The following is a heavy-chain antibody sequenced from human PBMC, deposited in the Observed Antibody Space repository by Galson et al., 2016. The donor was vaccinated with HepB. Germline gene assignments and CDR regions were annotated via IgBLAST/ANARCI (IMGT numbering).Heavy chain of an antibody. V-gene: IGHV3-7*02. Sequence: SPRLSCAASGFTVSSDYMNWVRQAPGKRLECVANIKQDGSEQYYVDSVKGRFTISRDNAKNTLYLQMNSLRAEDTAVYYCARGGSRPIDYWGQGTLVTVSS. CDR2: IKQDGSEQ. CDR1: GFTVSSDY. D-gene: IGHD1-26*01. CDR3: ARGGSRPIDY. J-gene: IGHJ4*02.